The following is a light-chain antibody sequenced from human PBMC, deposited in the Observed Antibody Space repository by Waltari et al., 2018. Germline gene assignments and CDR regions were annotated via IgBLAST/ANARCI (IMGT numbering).Light chain of an antibody. CDR2: RVS. V-gene: IGKV2-30*02. Sequence: VVMTQSPLSLPVTLGQPASISCTSRQSLVHSDGNIYLNWFQQRPGQSPRRLIHRVSNRNSGVPDRFSGSGSGTDFTLKISRVEAEDVGVYYCMQGTHWPWTFGQGTKVEIK. CDR3: MQGTHWPWT. J-gene: IGKJ1*01. CDR1: QSLVHSDGNIY.